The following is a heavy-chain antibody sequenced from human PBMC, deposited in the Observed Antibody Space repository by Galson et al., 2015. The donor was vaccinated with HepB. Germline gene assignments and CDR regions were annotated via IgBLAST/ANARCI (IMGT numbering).Heavy chain of an antibody. CDR2: ISGSGTNS. CDR1: GFNFSTYS. V-gene: IGHV3-23*01. CDR3: AKGASRPLDY. Sequence: SLRLSCAASGFNFSTYSMSWVRQAPGKGLEWVSTISGSGTNSHYADSVKGRFTISRDNSKNTLDLQMNSLTAEDTAIYYCAKGASRPLDYWGQGTLVTVSS. J-gene: IGHJ4*02.